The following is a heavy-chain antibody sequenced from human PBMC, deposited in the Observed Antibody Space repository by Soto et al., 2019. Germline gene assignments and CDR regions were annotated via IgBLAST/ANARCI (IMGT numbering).Heavy chain of an antibody. V-gene: IGHV1-69*13. CDR1: GAPFSRYA. Sequence: SGKLCFKSSGAPFSRYAISWARQAPGQGLEWMGGIIPIFGTANYAQKFQGRVTITADESTSTAYMELSSLRSEDTALYYCARLGSSHAFDIWGQGTMVTVSS. J-gene: IGHJ3*02. CDR2: IIPIFGTA. CDR3: ARLGSSHAFDI.